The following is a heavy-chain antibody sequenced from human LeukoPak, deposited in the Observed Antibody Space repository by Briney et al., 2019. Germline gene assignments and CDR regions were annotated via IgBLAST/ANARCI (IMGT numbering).Heavy chain of an antibody. CDR3: ARGGPTRYSYSFDS. CDR1: GGSISSGGYY. V-gene: IGHV4-31*03. D-gene: IGHD1-1*01. Sequence: PSETLSLTCTVSGGSISSGGYYWSWIRQHPGKGLEWMAYIYYSGNTYYNSSLQSRVTISIDTSQNQFSLKLSSVTAADTAVYYCARGGPTRYSYSFDSWGQGTLVTVSS. J-gene: IGHJ5*01. CDR2: IYYSGNT.